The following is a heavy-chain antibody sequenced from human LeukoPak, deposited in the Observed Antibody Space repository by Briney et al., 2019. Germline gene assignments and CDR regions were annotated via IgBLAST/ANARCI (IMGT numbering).Heavy chain of an antibody. Sequence: ASVKVSYKTPVGTFSSHAITWVRQAPGQGLEWMGKINPIVGTANYAQKFHDRVTITADKSTTTVYLVLNDLTPDDTAVYFCARLSNGYSSGMYNWFDPWGQGTLVTVSS. J-gene: IGHJ5*02. D-gene: IGHD3-22*01. CDR3: ARLSNGYSSGMYNWFDP. CDR1: VGTFSSHA. CDR2: INPIVGTA. V-gene: IGHV1-69*04.